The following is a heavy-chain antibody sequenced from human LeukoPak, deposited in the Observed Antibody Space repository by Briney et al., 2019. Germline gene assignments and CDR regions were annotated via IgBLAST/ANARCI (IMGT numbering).Heavy chain of an antibody. CDR1: GFTFSSYS. D-gene: IGHD1-1*01. Sequence: GGSLRLSCAASGFTFSSYSMNWVRQAPGKGLEWVSYISSSSSTIYYADSVKGRFTISRDNAKNSVYLQMNTLRAEDTAVYFCARHNYYQFDYWGQGTLVTASS. CDR2: ISSSSSTI. J-gene: IGHJ4*02. V-gene: IGHV3-48*04. CDR3: ARHNYYQFDY.